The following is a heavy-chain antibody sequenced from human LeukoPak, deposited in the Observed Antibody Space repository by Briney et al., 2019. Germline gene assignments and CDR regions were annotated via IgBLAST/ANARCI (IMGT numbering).Heavy chain of an antibody. Sequence: AGGSLRLSCAASGFTFSSYWTSWVRQAPGKGLEWVANIRTDGSEKHYADSVKGRFTISRDNAKNLLYLQMSNLRAEDTAVYYCVIDNGGSGWLYWGQGTLVTVSS. D-gene: IGHD6-19*01. J-gene: IGHJ4*02. V-gene: IGHV3-7*05. CDR1: GFTFSSYW. CDR2: IRTDGSEK. CDR3: VIDNGGSGWLY.